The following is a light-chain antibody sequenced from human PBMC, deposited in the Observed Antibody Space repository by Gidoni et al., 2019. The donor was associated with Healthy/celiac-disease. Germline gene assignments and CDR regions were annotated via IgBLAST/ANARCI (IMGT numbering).Light chain of an antibody. V-gene: IGKV1-39*01. Sequence: DIQMTQSPSSLSASVGDRVTITCRPSQSISSYLNWYQQKPGKAPKLLIYAASSLQSGVPSRFSGSGSGTDFTLTISGLQLEDFATYYCQQSYSTPRTFGQGTKVEIK. CDR3: QQSYSTPRT. CDR1: QSISSY. J-gene: IGKJ1*01. CDR2: AAS.